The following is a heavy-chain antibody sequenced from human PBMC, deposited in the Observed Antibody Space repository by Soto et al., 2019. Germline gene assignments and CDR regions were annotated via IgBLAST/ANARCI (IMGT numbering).Heavy chain of an antibody. J-gene: IGHJ6*02. CDR1: GYTFTSYD. CDR3: ARGRKERYRYGMDV. CDR2: MNPNSGNT. D-gene: IGHD3-16*02. V-gene: IGHV1-8*01. Sequence: GASVKVSCKASGYTFTSYDINWVRQATGQGLEWMGWMNPNSGNTGYAQKFQGRVTMTRNTSISTAYMELSSLRSEDTAVYYCARGRKERYRYGMDVWGQGTTVTVSS.